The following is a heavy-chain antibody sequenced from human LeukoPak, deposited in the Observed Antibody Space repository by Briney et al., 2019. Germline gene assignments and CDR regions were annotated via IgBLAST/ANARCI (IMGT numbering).Heavy chain of an antibody. V-gene: IGHV1-69*04. J-gene: IGHJ4*02. D-gene: IGHD3-10*01. Sequence: GASVKVSCKASGGTFSSYAISWVRQAPGQGLEWMGRIIPILGIANYAQKFQGRVTITADKSTSTAYMELSSLRSEDTAVYYCARNTYYYGPGSYYPIDYWGQGTLVTVSS. CDR3: ARNTYYYGPGSYYPIDY. CDR2: IIPILGIA. CDR1: GGTFSSYA.